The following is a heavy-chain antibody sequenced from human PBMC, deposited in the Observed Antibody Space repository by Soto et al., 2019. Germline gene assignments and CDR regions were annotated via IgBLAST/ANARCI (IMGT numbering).Heavy chain of an antibody. J-gene: IGHJ4*02. CDR3: ARGPLYYDYIWGSYRYTDYYFDY. V-gene: IGHV1-8*01. D-gene: IGHD3-16*02. CDR2: MNPNSGNT. Sequence: QVQLVQSGAEVKKPGASVKVSCKASGYTFTSYDINWVRQATGQGLGWMGWMNPNSGNTGYAQKFQGRVTMTRNTSISTAYMELSSLRSEDTAVYYCARGPLYYDYIWGSYRYTDYYFDYWGQGTLVTVSS. CDR1: GYTFTSYD.